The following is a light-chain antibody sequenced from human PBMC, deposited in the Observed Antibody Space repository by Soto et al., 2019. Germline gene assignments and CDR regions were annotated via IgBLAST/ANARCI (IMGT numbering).Light chain of an antibody. J-gene: IGLJ1*01. CDR3: SSYTSNSFYV. Sequence: QSALTQPASVSGSPGQSITISCTRTSSDISADNYVSWYQQHPGKAPKLIIYEVAHRPSGLSNRFSGSKSGNSASLTISRLQPEDEAYYYCSSYTSNSFYVFGTGTKLTVL. V-gene: IGLV2-14*01. CDR2: EVA. CDR1: SSDISADNY.